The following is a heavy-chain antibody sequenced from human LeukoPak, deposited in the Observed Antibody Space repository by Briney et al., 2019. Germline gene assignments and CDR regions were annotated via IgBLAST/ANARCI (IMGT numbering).Heavy chain of an antibody. CDR3: AEGTAMVYDAFDI. CDR2: IIPIFGKA. J-gene: IGHJ3*02. CDR1: GGTFSSYA. V-gene: IGHV1-69*04. D-gene: IGHD5-18*01. Sequence: PRASVKVSCTASGGTFSSYAISWVRQAPGQGLERMGRIIPIFGKANYAQTFQGRVTITTDNSTSTAYMELSSLRSEDTAVYYCAEGTAMVYDAFDIWGQETLVTVSS.